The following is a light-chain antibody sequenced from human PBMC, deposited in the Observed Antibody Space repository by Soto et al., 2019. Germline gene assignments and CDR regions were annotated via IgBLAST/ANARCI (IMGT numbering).Light chain of an antibody. J-gene: IGKJ4*01. V-gene: IGKV3-15*01. Sequence: EIVLTQSPATLSVSPGERATLSCRARQSVNSNLAWYQQKPGQPPRLLIYGASTRATGLPARFSGSKPGTDFTLTISSQQSEDLAVYYCQQYDDWPLTFGGGTKVEIK. CDR1: QSVNSN. CDR2: GAS. CDR3: QQYDDWPLT.